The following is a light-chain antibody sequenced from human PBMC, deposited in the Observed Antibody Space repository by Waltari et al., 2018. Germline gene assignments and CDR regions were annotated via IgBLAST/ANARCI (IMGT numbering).Light chain of an antibody. CDR3: SSYTSSSTLVV. CDR1: SSDVGGYNY. J-gene: IGLJ2*01. CDR2: DVS. Sequence: QSALTQPASVSGSPGQSLPISCTGTSSDVGGYNYVSWYQQHPGKAPKLMISDVSDRPSGVSNRFSGSKSGNTASLTISGLQAEDEADYYCSSYTSSSTLVVFGGGTKLTVL. V-gene: IGLV2-14*03.